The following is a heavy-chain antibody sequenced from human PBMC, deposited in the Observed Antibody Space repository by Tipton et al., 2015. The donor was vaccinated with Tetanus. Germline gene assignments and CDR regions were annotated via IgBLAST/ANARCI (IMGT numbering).Heavy chain of an antibody. V-gene: IGHV3-33*01. Sequence: SLRLSCAASGFTFSSYGMHWVRQAPGKGLEWVAVIWYDGSNKYYADSVKGRFTISRDNSKNTLYLQMNSLRAEDTAVYYCARGLWPDIWTGPPDFWGQGTLVTVSS. CDR3: ARGLWPDIWTGPPDF. D-gene: IGHD3/OR15-3a*01. CDR1: GFTFSSYG. CDR2: IWYDGSNK. J-gene: IGHJ4*02.